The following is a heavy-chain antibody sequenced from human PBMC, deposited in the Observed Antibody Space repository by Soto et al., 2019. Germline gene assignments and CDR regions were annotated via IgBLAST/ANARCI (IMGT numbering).Heavy chain of an antibody. CDR1: GFTFSSYG. Sequence: QVPLVESGGGVVQPGRSLRLSCAASGFTFSSYGMHWVRQAPGKGLEWVAVIWYDGSNKYYADSVKGRFTISRDNSKNTLYLQMNSLRAEDTAVYYCARSRHIVVVTAIPGSYYFDYWGQGTLVTVSS. V-gene: IGHV3-33*01. D-gene: IGHD2-21*02. CDR3: ARSRHIVVVTAIPGSYYFDY. J-gene: IGHJ4*02. CDR2: IWYDGSNK.